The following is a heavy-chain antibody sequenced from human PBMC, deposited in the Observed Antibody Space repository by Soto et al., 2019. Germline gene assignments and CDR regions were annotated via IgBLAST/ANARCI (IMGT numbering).Heavy chain of an antibody. CDR1: GFTFSSYR. Sequence: EVQLVESGGGLVQPGGSLRLSCAASGFTFSSYRMNWVRQALGKGLEWVSYISSSSSTIYYADSVKGRFTISRDNAKNSLYLQMNSLRDEDTAVYYCARVPSGVWNWFDPWGQGTLVTVSS. V-gene: IGHV3-48*02. D-gene: IGHD2-8*01. CDR2: ISSSSSTI. CDR3: ARVPSGVWNWFDP. J-gene: IGHJ5*02.